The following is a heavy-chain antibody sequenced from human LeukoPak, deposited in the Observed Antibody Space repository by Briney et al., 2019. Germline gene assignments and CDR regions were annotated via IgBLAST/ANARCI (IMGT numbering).Heavy chain of an antibody. CDR3: ARDLPAEFITMIVVGAFDI. Sequence: GGSLRLSCAASGFTFSSYSMNWVRQAPGKGLEWVSYISSSGSTIYYADSVKGRFTISRDNAKNSLYLQMNSLRAEDTAVYYCARDLPAEFITMIVVGAFDIWGQGTMVTVSS. V-gene: IGHV3-48*04. CDR1: GFTFSSYS. J-gene: IGHJ3*02. D-gene: IGHD3-22*01. CDR2: ISSSGSTI.